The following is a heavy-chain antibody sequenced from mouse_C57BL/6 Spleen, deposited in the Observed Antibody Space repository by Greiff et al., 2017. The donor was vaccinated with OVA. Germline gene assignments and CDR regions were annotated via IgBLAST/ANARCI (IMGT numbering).Heavy chain of an antibody. CDR1: GYAFSSSW. J-gene: IGHJ2*01. D-gene: IGHD3-1*01. Sequence: QVQLQQSGPELVKPGASVKISCKASGYAFSSSWMNWVKQRPGKGLEWIGRIYPGDGDTNYNGKFKGKATLTADKSSSTAYMQLSSLTSEDSAVYCCARNLRGTHFDYWGQGTTLTVSS. V-gene: IGHV1-82*01. CDR2: IYPGDGDT. CDR3: ARNLRGTHFDY.